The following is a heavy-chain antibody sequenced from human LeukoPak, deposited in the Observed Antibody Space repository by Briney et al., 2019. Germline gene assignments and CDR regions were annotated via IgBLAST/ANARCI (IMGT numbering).Heavy chain of an antibody. J-gene: IGHJ4*02. CDR2: IYHSGST. CDR3: ARVGEVRGVIGYFDY. V-gene: IGHV4-30-2*01. Sequence: SQTLSLTCTVSGGSISSGGYYWSWIRQPPGKGLEWIGYIYHSGSTYYNPSLKSRVTISVDRSKNQFSLKLSSVTAADTAVYYCARVGEVRGVIGYFDYWGQGTLVTVSS. D-gene: IGHD3-10*01. CDR1: GGSISSGGYY.